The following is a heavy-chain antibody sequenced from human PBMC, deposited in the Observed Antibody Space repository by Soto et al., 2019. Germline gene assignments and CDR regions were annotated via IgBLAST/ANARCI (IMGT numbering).Heavy chain of an antibody. D-gene: IGHD3-22*01. CDR3: ARVSYYYDSSGYYFDY. CDR2: IYYSGST. CDR1: GGSISSYY. V-gene: IGHV4-59*01. Sequence: SETLSLTCTVSGGSISSYYWSWIRQPPGKGLEWIGYIYYSGSTNYNPSLKSRVTISVDTSKNQFSLKLSSVTAADTAVDYCARVSYYYDSSGYYFDYWGQGTLVTVSS. J-gene: IGHJ4*02.